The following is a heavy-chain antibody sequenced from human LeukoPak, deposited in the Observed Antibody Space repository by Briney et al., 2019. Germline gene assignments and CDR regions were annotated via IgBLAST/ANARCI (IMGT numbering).Heavy chain of an antibody. CDR1: GFTISSYS. Sequence: PGGSLRLACAASGFTISSYSMIWVRQAPGKGLEWVSYISTTSTAIYYADSVKGRFTISRDNAKNSLYLQMNSLRDEDTAVYYCATSRAWGQGTLVTASS. D-gene: IGHD2/OR15-2a*01. CDR2: ISTTSTAI. CDR3: ATSRA. V-gene: IGHV3-48*02. J-gene: IGHJ5*02.